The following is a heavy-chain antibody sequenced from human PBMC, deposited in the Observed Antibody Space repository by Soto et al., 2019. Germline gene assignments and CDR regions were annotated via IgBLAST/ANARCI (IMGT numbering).Heavy chain of an antibody. D-gene: IGHD2-21*01. CDR1: GFPFSNYG. V-gene: IGHV3-30*18. CDR3: AKVAPSISILWGFDH. Sequence: PGGSLRLSCAAGGFPFSNYGIHWVRKAQGKGLEWVAVISHDGNKEYYADSVKGRFTVSRDNSKKTVYLQMNSLRAEDTAMYYCAKVAPSISILWGFDHWAPGTLVTSPQ. J-gene: IGHJ4*02. CDR2: ISHDGNKE.